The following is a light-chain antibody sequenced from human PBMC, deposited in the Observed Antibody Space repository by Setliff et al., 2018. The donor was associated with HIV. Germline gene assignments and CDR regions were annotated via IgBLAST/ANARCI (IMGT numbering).Light chain of an antibody. J-gene: IGLJ1*01. V-gene: IGLV2-14*03. CDR3: SSYTTSSTLYV. CDR2: DVI. CDR1: GSDVGGYYS. Sequence: QSALPQPASVSGSPGQSITISCTGIGSDVGGYYSVSWYQRHPGKAPKLMIYDVINRPSGVSNRFSGSRSGNTASLTISGLQVEDEADYYCSSYTTSSTLYVFGPGTKVT.